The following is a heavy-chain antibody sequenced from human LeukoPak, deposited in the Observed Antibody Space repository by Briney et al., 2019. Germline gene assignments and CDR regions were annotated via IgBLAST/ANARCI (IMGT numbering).Heavy chain of an antibody. CDR2: IYHSGST. Sequence: SETLSLTCTVSGGSISSGGYYWSWIRQPPGKGLEWIGYIYHSGSTYYNPSLKSRVTISVDRSKNQFSLKLSSVTAADTAVYYCARDHPGYCSSTSCSRWFDPWGQRTLVTVSS. V-gene: IGHV4-30-2*01. CDR1: GGSISSGGYY. CDR3: ARDHPGYCSSTSCSRWFDP. D-gene: IGHD2-2*03. J-gene: IGHJ5*02.